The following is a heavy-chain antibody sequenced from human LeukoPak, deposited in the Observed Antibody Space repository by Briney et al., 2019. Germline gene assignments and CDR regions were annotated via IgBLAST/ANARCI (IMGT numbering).Heavy chain of an antibody. J-gene: IGHJ4*02. CDR1: GGSISSYY. V-gene: IGHV4-4*07. CDR2: IYTSGST. CDR3: ARDHYYDSSGYWLYYFDY. Sequence: SETLSLTCTVSGGSISSYYWSWIRQPAGKGLEWIGRIYTSGSTNYNPSLKSRVTMSVDTSKNQFSLKPSSVTAADTAVYYCARDHYYDSSGYWLYYFDYWGQGTLVTVSS. D-gene: IGHD3-22*01.